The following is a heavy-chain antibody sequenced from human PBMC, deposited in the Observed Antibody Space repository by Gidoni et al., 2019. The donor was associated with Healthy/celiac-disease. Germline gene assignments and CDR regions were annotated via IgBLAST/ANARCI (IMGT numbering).Heavy chain of an antibody. J-gene: IGHJ4*02. CDR1: GCSISSSSSY. CDR3: ARLRDTMVRGVHFDY. V-gene: IGHV4-39*01. Sequence: QLQLQESGPGLVKPSETLSLTCTVSGCSISSSSSYWGWIRQPPGKGLEWIGSIYYSGSTYYNPSLKSRVTISVDTSKNQFSLKLSSVTAADTAVYYCARLRDTMVRGVHFDYWGQGTLVTVSS. D-gene: IGHD3-10*01. CDR2: IYYSGST.